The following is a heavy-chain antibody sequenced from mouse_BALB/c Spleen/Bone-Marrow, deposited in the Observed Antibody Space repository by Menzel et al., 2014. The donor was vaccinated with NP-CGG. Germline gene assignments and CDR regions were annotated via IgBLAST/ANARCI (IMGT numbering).Heavy chain of an antibody. V-gene: IGHV1-69*02. D-gene: IGHD2-1*01. CDR2: IYPSNNYT. J-gene: IGHJ2*01. Sequence: QVQLKQSGAELVRPGASVKLSCKASGYTFXSYWINWVKQRPGQGLEWIGNIYPSNNYTNYNQKFKDKATLTVDKSSSTAYMQLSSPTSEDSAVYYCTGGNYPYYFDYWGQGTTLTVSS. CDR1: GYTFXSYW. CDR3: TGGNYPYYFDY.